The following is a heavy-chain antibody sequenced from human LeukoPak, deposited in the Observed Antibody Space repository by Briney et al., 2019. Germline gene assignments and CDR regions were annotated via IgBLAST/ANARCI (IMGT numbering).Heavy chain of an antibody. CDR1: GGSISSSNW. D-gene: IGHD4-23*01. V-gene: IGHV4-4*02. CDR2: IYHSGST. J-gene: IGHJ6*02. Sequence: SETLSLTCAVSGGSISSSNWWSWVRPPPGKGLEWIGEIYHSGSTNYNPSLKSRVTISVDKSKNQFSLKLSSVTAADTAVYYCARTTVVTPYYYYGMDVWGQGTTVTVSS. CDR3: ARTTVVTPYYYYGMDV.